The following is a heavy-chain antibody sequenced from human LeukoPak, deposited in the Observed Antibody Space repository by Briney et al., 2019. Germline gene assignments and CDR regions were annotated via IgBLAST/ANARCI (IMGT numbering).Heavy chain of an antibody. CDR2: IYYSGST. CDR1: GFTVSSNY. CDR3: ARAVAGHFDY. D-gene: IGHD6-19*01. J-gene: IGHJ4*02. V-gene: IGHV4-59*02. Sequence: PGGSLRLSCAASGFTVSSNYVSWIRQPPGKGLEWIGYIYYSGSTNYNPSLKSRVTISVDTSKNQFSLTLSSVTAADTAVYYCARAVAGHFDYWGQGALVTVSS.